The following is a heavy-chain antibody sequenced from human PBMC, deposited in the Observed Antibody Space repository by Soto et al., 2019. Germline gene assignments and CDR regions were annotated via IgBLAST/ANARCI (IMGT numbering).Heavy chain of an antibody. J-gene: IGHJ4*02. CDR3: AREGRGKKAGYNGLVSLGY. CDR1: GSRFSNYV. CDR2: IIPIFNST. D-gene: IGHD2-2*02. V-gene: IGHV1-69*06. Sequence: SVKVSCKVSGSRFSNYVISWVRQAPGHGLEWLGRIIPIFNSTKYAQSFQGRVTITADKSTSTASLELSSLRSDDTAAYYCAREGRGKKAGYNGLVSLGYWGQGTLVTVSS.